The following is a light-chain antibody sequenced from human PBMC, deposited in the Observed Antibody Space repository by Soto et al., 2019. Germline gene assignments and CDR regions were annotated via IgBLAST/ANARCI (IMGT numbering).Light chain of an antibody. CDR1: SSDVGSYNL. CDR3: CSYAGSSTLE. V-gene: IGLV2-23*02. Sequence: QSALTQPASVSGSPGQSITISCTGTSSDVGSYNLVSWYQQHPGKAPKLMIYEVSKRPSGVSNRFSGSKSGNTASLTISGLQAKDEADYYFCSYAGSSTLEFGGGTKLTVL. J-gene: IGLJ3*02. CDR2: EVS.